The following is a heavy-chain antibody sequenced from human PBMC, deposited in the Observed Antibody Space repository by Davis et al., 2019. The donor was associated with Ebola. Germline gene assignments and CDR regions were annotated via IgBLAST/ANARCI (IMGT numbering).Heavy chain of an antibody. V-gene: IGHV3-74*01. Sequence: GESLKISCAASGFSFSAYWMHWVRQAPGKGLVWVSRINSDGISTTYADSVKGRFTISRDNAKNTLYLQMNSLRAEDTAVYYCARDVVKGPGTYYNYYYYGMDVWGQGTTVTVSS. J-gene: IGHJ6*02. CDR3: ARDVVKGPGTYYNYYYYGMDV. CDR1: GFSFSAYW. D-gene: IGHD3-10*01. CDR2: INSDGIST.